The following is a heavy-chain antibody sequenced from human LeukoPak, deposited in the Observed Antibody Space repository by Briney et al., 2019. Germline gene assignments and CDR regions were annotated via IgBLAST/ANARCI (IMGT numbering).Heavy chain of an antibody. CDR3: ARHSAHSSTNDAFDI. CDR1: GGSISSYY. CDR2: IYTSGST. V-gene: IGHV4-4*07. Sequence: SETLSLTCTVSGGSISSYYWSWIRQPAGKGLEWIGRIYTSGSTNYNPSLKSRVTISVDTSKNQFSLKLSSVTAADTAVYYCARHSAHSSTNDAFDIWGQGTMVTVSS. J-gene: IGHJ3*02. D-gene: IGHD6-13*01.